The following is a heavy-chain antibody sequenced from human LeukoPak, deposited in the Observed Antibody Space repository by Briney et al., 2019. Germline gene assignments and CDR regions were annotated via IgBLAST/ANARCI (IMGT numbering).Heavy chain of an antibody. J-gene: IGHJ4*02. CDR2: ISYDGSNK. V-gene: IGHV3-30*04. D-gene: IGHD1-26*01. Sequence: PGGSLRLSCAASGFIFGSYAMHWVRQAPGKGLEWVAVISYDGSNKYYADSVKGGFTISRDNSKNTLYLQMNSLRAEDTAVYYCAKDSTIIVGATFIDYWGQGTLVTVSS. CDR1: GFIFGSYA. CDR3: AKDSTIIVGATFIDY.